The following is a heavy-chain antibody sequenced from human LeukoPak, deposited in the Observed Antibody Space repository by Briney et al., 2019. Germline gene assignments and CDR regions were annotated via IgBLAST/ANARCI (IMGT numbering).Heavy chain of an antibody. CDR3: ARGGLPFDY. CDR1: GFTFSTYG. V-gene: IGHV3-23*01. D-gene: IGHD3-16*01. CDR2: ISGSGGST. J-gene: IGHJ4*02. Sequence: GGSLRLSCAASGFTFSTYGMTWVRQAPGKGLEWVSSISGSGGSTYYADSVKGRVTVSRDNAKNSLYLQMNSLRAEDTAVYYCARGGLPFDYWGQGTLVTVSS.